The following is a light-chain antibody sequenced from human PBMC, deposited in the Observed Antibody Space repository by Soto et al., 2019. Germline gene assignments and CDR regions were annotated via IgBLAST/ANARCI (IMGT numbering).Light chain of an antibody. J-gene: IGLJ2*01. Sequence: NFMLTQPHSVSESPGKTVTISCTRSRGSIASNYVQWSQQRPGSAPTTVISEDNQRPSGVPGRFSGSIDSSSNSASLTISGLKTEDEADYYCQSYDSSNHVVFGGGTKLTVL. V-gene: IGLV6-57*04. CDR3: QSYDSSNHVV. CDR2: EDN. CDR1: RGSIASNY.